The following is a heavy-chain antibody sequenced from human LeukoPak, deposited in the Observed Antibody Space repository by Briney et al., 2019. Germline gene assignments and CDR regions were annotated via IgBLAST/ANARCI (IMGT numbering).Heavy chain of an antibody. V-gene: IGHV3-23*01. CDR1: GFTFSSYA. CDR3: AKGVSGYGSGRPFDY. D-gene: IGHD3-10*01. Sequence: PGGSLRLSCAASGFTFSSYAMIWVRQAPGKGLEWVSLISDSGTSTYYPDSVKGRFTISRDSFKNTVYLQMNSLRAEDTAVYYCAKGVSGYGSGRPFDYWGQGTLVTVSS. CDR2: ISDSGTST. J-gene: IGHJ4*02.